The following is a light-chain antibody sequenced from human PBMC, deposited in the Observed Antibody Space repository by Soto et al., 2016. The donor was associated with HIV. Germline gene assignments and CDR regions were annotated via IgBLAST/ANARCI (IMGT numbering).Light chain of an antibody. Sequence: SYELTQPPSVSVSPGQTARITCSGDKLWEKHVSWYQQKPGQSPVLVIYQDTMRPSGIPERFSGSNSGNTATLTISGTQTMDEADYYCQAWDSSTGVFGGGTELTVL. J-gene: IGLJ2*01. CDR3: QAWDSSTGV. CDR2: QDT. V-gene: IGLV3-1*01. CDR1: KLWEKH.